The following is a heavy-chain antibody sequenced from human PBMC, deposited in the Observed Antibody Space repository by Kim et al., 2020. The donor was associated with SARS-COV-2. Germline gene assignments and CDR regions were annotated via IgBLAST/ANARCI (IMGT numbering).Heavy chain of an antibody. CDR2: ISSSSSYI. CDR1: GFTFSSYS. J-gene: IGHJ5*02. V-gene: IGHV3-21*01. D-gene: IGHD3-3*01. CDR3: ATSGIFGVVIPHNWFDP. Sequence: GGSLRLSCAASGFTFSSYSMNWVRQAPGKGLEWVSSISSSSSYIYYADSVKGRFTISRDNAKNSLYLQMNSLRAEDTAVYYCATSGIFGVVIPHNWFDPWGQGTLVTVSS.